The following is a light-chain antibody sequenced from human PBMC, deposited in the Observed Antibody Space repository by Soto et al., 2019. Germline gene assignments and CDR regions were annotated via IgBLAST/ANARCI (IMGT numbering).Light chain of an antibody. V-gene: IGLV2-8*01. CDR2: EVS. CDR3: ASYAGSINWV. CDR1: SSDVGGYNY. J-gene: IGLJ3*02. Sequence: QSALTQPPSASGSPGQSVTFSCTGTSSDVGGYNYVSWYQQHPGKAPKLMVFEVSKRPSGVPDRFSGSKSGNTASLTVSGLQAEDEADYYCASYAGSINWVFGGGTKLTVL.